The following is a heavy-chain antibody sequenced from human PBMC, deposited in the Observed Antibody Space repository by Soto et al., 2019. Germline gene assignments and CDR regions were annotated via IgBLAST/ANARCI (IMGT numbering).Heavy chain of an antibody. CDR3: ERHWNGDRIFDY. CDR2: IYYSGST. Sequence: SQMMSLTRTVVEGSSGSVDDCWSWIRQPPGKILEWIGYIYYSGSTNYNPSLKSRVTIEVDTSKNQFSLKLSSVTAADTDVYYCERHWNGDRIFDYWGQGTLVPVSS. D-gene: IGHD3-3*01. V-gene: IGHV4-61*08. J-gene: IGHJ4*02. CDR1: EGSSGSVDDC.